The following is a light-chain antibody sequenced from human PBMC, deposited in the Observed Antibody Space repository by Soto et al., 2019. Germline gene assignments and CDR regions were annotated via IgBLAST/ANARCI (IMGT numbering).Light chain of an antibody. CDR2: QTS. Sequence: DLQMTQSPSILSASVGDRVTITCRASQSIDNWLAWYQQKPGRAPNLLIYQTSNLESGVPSRFSGSGSGTEFTLTISSLQPDDFATYYCQQCNTYSTFGQGTTVEIK. CDR1: QSIDNW. J-gene: IGKJ1*01. V-gene: IGKV1-5*03. CDR3: QQCNTYST.